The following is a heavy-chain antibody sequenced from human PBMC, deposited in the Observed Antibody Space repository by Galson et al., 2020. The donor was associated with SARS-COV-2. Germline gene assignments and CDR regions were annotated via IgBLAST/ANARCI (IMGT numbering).Heavy chain of an antibody. CDR1: GYSFTTYY. Sequence: GESLKISCKASGYSFTTYYVHWVRQAPGQGLEWMGIINPSGGSTSYAQRFQGRVTMTSDTSTSTVYMEPSSLRSDDTAMYYCARDRGYFDWEPTYIDYWGPGTLVTVSS. V-gene: IGHV1-46*01. J-gene: IGHJ4*02. CDR2: INPSGGST. D-gene: IGHD3-9*01. CDR3: ARDRGYFDWEPTYIDY.